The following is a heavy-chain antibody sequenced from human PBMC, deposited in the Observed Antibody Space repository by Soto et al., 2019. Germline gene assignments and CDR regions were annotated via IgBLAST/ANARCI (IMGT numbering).Heavy chain of an antibody. CDR3: ARGATYYDFWSGHYTSYTYYGMDV. J-gene: IGHJ6*02. CDR1: EFTVSSNY. D-gene: IGHD3-3*01. CDR2: IDTAGRA. V-gene: IGHV3-53*01. Sequence: EVQLVESGGGLIQPGGSLRVSCAASEFTVSSNYMTWVRQAPGKGLEWVSVIDTAGRANYAESVKGRFTNSRDNSKNTLYLQMNSLRVEDTAVYYCARGATYYDFWSGHYTSYTYYGMDVWGQGTTVTDS.